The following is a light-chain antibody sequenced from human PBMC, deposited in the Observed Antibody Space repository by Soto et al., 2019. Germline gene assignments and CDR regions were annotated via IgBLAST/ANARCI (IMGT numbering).Light chain of an antibody. J-gene: IGKJ4*01. CDR2: GTS. CDR3: YQYGSSPLT. CDR1: QGVDSSD. V-gene: IGKV3-20*01. Sequence: EVVLTQSPGTVSLSPGERATLSCRASQGVDSSDLAWYQQRPGQSPRLLIYGTSSRATGVPDRFGGSGSRTDFTLTINRLEPEDSAVYYCYQYGSSPLTFGGGTKVEIK.